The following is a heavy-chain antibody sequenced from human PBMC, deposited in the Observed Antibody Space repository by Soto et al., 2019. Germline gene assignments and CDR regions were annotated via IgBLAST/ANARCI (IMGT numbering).Heavy chain of an antibody. CDR3: ARLPGALVAVLYIYPLDGREAMSDVDV. CDR1: GFTFNYYP. CDR2: ISFDGSNK. J-gene: IGHJ6*02. Sequence: QMQLVASGGGVVQPGESLRLSCAASGFTFNYYPMHWVRQTPGKGLEWVAVISFDGSNKFYADSVKGRFTVSRDNSKSMLYLQLNSLRPEDAAVYYCARLPGALVAVLYIYPLDGREAMSDVDVWGQGTTVSVSS. V-gene: IGHV3-30-3*01. D-gene: IGHD5-18*01.